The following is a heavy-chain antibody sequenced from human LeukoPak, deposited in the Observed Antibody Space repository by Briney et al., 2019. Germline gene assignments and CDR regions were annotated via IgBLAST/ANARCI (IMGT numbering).Heavy chain of an antibody. D-gene: IGHD6-6*01. CDR3: TRGGTYSISPLDY. CDR1: GFTFSTYW. Sequence: PGGSLRLSCAASGFTFSTYWLYWVRQAPGKGLVWVSRIHGDESTTAYADSVKGRFTISRDNAKNTLYLQMNSLRVEDTAVYYCTRGGTYSISPLDYWAQGPLVTVPS. J-gene: IGHJ4*02. V-gene: IGHV3-74*01. CDR2: IHGDESTT.